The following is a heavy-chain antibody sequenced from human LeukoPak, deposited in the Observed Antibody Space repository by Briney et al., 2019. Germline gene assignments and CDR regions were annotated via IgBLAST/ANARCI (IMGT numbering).Heavy chain of an antibody. CDR1: GYTFTGYC. V-gene: IGHV1-2*06. J-gene: IGHJ4*02. Sequence: ASVKVSCKASGYTFTGYCMHWVRQAPGQGLEWMGRINPNSGGTNYAQKLQGRVTMTTDTSTSTAYMELRSLRSDDTAVYYCARVDGYHSFDYWGEGALVTVSS. D-gene: IGHD5-24*01. CDR2: INPNSGGT. CDR3: ARVDGYHSFDY.